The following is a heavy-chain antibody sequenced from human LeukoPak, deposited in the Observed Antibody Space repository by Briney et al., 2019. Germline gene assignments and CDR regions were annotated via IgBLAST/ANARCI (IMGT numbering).Heavy chain of an antibody. V-gene: IGHV4-34*01. CDR3: ARGYSSSSRSYYYYYMDV. J-gene: IGHJ6*03. CDR1: GGFLSGYY. Sequence: SETLSLTCAVYGGFLSGYYWSWIRQPPGKGLEWVGESNHSGSTNYNPSLKSRVTISVDTSKNQFSLKLSSVTAADTAVYYCARGYSSSSRSYYYYYMDVWGKGTTVTVSS. D-gene: IGHD6-6*01. CDR2: SNHSGST.